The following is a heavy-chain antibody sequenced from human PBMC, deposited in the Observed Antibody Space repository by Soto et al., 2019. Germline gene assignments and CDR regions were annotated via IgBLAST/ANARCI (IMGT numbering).Heavy chain of an antibody. CDR2: VSGSGRIT. J-gene: IGHJ6*02. CDR1: GFVFGNYA. CDR3: AKGPTIFGVDPYYYTMDV. D-gene: IGHD3-3*01. V-gene: IGHV3-23*01. Sequence: EVQVLESGGGLVQPGGSLRLSCAASGFVFGNYAMTWVRQAPGKGLEWVSGVSGSGRITHYADSVKGRFTISRDNSNNTLYLQMSSLRAEDTAVYHCAKGPTIFGVDPYYYTMDVWGQGTTVTVSS.